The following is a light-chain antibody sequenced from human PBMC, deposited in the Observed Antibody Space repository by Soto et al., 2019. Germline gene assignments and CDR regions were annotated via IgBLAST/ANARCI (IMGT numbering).Light chain of an antibody. CDR3: CSYAGSYTLV. V-gene: IGLV2-11*01. CDR1: SSDVGAYAY. J-gene: IGLJ1*01. CDR2: DVS. Sequence: QSALTQPRSVSGSPRQSVTISCTGTSSDVGAYAYVSWYQQHPGKAPKLVIYDVSNQPSGVPDRFSGSKSGHTASLTISGLQAEYEADYYCCSYAGSYTLVFGTGTKVTVL.